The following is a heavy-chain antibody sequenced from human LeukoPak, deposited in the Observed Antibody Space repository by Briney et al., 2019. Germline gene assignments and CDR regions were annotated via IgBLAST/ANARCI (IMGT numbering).Heavy chain of an antibody. Sequence: ASVKVSCKASGYTFTGYYMHWVRQAPGQGLEWMGWINPNSGGTNYAQKFQGRVTMIRDTSISTAYMELSRLRSDDTAVYYCARGPKLKWDHGGFDYWGQGTLVTVSS. CDR2: INPNSGGT. J-gene: IGHJ4*02. V-gene: IGHV1-2*02. CDR3: ARGPKLKWDHGGFDY. D-gene: IGHD1-26*01. CDR1: GYTFTGYY.